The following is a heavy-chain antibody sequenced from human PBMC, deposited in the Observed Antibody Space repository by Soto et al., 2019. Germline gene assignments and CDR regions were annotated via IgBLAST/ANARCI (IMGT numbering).Heavy chain of an antibody. D-gene: IGHD3-22*01. CDR1: GYSFAGYW. CDR3: ARYVASSGYYQHYFDY. V-gene: IGHV5-51*01. CDR2: IDPGDSDT. Sequence: PGESLKISCKGSGYSFAGYWITWVRQKPGKGLEWMGRIDPGDSDTRYSPSFQGQVTISADKSISTAYLQWSSLKASDTAMYYCARYVASSGYYQHYFDYWGQGTLVTVSS. J-gene: IGHJ4*02.